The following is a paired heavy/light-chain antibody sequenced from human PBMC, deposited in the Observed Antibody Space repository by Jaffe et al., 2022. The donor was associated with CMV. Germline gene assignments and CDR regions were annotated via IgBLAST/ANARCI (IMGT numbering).Light chain of an antibody. J-gene: IGLJ2*01. CDR1: SSNIGSNY. V-gene: IGLV1-47*01. CDR2: RNN. CDR3: AAWDDSLTGRV. Sequence: QSVLTQPPSASGTPGQRVTISCSGSSSNIGSNYVYWYQQLPGTAPKLLIYRNNQRPSGVPDRFSGSKSGTSASLAISGLRSEDEADYYCAAWDDSLTGRVFGGGTKLTVL.
Heavy chain of an antibody. CDR1: GGSFSGYY. V-gene: IGHV4-34*01. Sequence: QVQLQQWGAGLLKPSETLSLTCAVYGGSFSGYYWSWIRQPPGKGLEWIGEINHSGSTNYNPSLKSRVTISVDTSKNQFSLKLSSVTAADTAVYYCARGAGYCSGGSCYYSEPFFDYWGQGTLVTVSS. CDR3: ARGAGYCSGGSCYYSEPFFDY. J-gene: IGHJ4*02. D-gene: IGHD2-15*01. CDR2: INHSGST.